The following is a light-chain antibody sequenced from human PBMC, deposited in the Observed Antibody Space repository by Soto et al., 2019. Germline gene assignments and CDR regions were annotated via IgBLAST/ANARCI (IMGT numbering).Light chain of an antibody. V-gene: IGKV3-20*01. J-gene: IGKJ4*01. CDR2: GAS. CDR1: QSVSSSY. Sequence: EIVLTQSPGTLSLSPGERATLSCRASQSVSSSYLAWYQQKPGQAPRLLIYGASSRATGIPDRFSGSGSGTDFTLTITRLEPEDFAVHYCQQYNSPLTFGGGTKVEIK. CDR3: QQYNSPLT.